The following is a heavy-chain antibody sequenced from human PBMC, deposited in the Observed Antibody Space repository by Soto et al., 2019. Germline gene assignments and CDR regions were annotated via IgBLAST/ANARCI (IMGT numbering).Heavy chain of an antibody. CDR2: ISAYNGNT. CDR3: ARAGGYCSSTSRYVGSDY. CDR1: GYTFTSYG. Sequence: VKVSCKASGYTFTSYGISWVRQAPGQGLEWMGWISAYNGNTNYAQKLQGRVTMTTDTSTSTAYMELRSLRSDDTAVYYCARAGGYCSSTSRYVGSDYWGQGTLVTVSS. D-gene: IGHD2-2*01. V-gene: IGHV1-18*01. J-gene: IGHJ4*02.